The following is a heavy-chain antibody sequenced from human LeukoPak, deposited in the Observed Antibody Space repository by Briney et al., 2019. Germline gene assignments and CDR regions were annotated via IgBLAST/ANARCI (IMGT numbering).Heavy chain of an antibody. CDR1: GYTFSGYY. CDR2: INPNSGGT. J-gene: IGHJ5*02. CDR3: ARDSLPGEDGSGTIDP. Sequence: GASVKVSCKASGYTFSGYYMHWVRQAPGQGLEWVGWINPNSGGTNYAQKFQGRVTMTRDTSISTAYTELSRLLSGDTAVYYCARDSLPGEDGSGTIDPWGQGTLVTVSS. D-gene: IGHD3-10*01. V-gene: IGHV1-2*02.